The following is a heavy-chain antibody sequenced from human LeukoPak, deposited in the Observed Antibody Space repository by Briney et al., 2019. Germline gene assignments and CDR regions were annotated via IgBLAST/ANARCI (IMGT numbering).Heavy chain of an antibody. J-gene: IGHJ6*02. CDR3: ARDRIAAAGTEMRYYYYGMDV. Sequence: ASVKVSCKASGYTFTGYYMHWVRQAPGQGLEWMGWINPNSGGTNYAQKFQGRVTMTSDTSISTAYMELSRLRSDDTAVYYCARDRIAAAGTEMRYYYYGMDVWGQGTTVTVSS. CDR2: INPNSGGT. CDR1: GYTFTGYY. V-gene: IGHV1-2*02. D-gene: IGHD6-13*01.